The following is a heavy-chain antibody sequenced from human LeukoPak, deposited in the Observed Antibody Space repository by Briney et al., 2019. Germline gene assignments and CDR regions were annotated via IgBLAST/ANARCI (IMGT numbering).Heavy chain of an antibody. CDR1: GFNFNNYA. V-gene: IGHV3-23*01. J-gene: IGHJ4*02. D-gene: IGHD3-22*01. Sequence: GGSLRLSCAASGFNFNNYAMSWVRQAPGKGLEWVSAISGSGGSTYYADSVKGRFTISRDNSKNTLYLQTSSLRGEDTAVYYCATAYYYDTRGYNPVDYWGQGTLVTVSS. CDR3: ATAYYYDTRGYNPVDY. CDR2: ISGSGGST.